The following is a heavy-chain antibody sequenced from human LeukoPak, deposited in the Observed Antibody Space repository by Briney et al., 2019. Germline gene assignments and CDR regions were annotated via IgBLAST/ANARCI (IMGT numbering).Heavy chain of an antibody. V-gene: IGHV4-4*09. CDR3: ARIAVSWDSSGYYFYYFDY. CDR2: IYTSGST. Sequence: KPSETLSLTCTVSGGSISSYYWSWIRQPPGKGLEWIGYIYTSGSTNYNPSLKSRVTISVDTSKNQFSLKLSSVTAADTAVYYCARIAVSWDSSGYYFYYFDYWGQGTLVTVSS. J-gene: IGHJ4*02. D-gene: IGHD3-22*01. CDR1: GGSISSYY.